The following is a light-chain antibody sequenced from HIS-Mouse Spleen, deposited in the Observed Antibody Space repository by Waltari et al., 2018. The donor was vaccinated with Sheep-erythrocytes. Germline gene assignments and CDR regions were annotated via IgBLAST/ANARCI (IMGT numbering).Light chain of an antibody. V-gene: IGLV1-44*01. Sequence: QSVLTQPPSASGTPGQRVTISCSGSSSNIGSNTVKWYQQLPGTAPKRPIYSTNRRPSGVPDRFSGSKSGTSASLAISGLQSEDEADYYCAAWDDSLNGWVFGGGTKLTVL. J-gene: IGLJ3*02. CDR3: AAWDDSLNGWV. CDR1: SSNIGSNT. CDR2: STN.